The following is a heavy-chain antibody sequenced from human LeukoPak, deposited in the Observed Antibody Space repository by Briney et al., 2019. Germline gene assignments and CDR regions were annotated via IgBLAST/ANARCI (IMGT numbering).Heavy chain of an antibody. D-gene: IGHD3-22*01. J-gene: IGHJ4*02. V-gene: IGHV1-18*01. CDR1: GYTFTSYG. CDR2: ISAYNGNT. Sequence: ASVKVSCKASGYTFTSYGISWVRQAPGQGLEWMGWISAYNGNTNYAQKLQGRVTMTTDTSTSTAYKELRSLRSDDTAVYYCARDEGYDSSGFPSDYWGQGTLVTVSS. CDR3: ARDEGYDSSGFPSDY.